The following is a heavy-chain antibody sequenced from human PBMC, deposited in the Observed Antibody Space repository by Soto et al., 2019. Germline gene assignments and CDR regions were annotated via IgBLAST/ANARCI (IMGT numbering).Heavy chain of an antibody. Sequence: SVTLSLTCAVYGGSFSGYYWSWIRQPPGKGLEWIGEINHSGSTNYNPSLKSRVTISVDTSKNQFSLQLSSVTAADTAVYYSARVLPRGFKTGLDYWGQGTLVTVSS. CDR3: ARVLPRGFKTGLDY. CDR1: GGSFSGYY. V-gene: IGHV4-34*01. CDR2: INHSGST. J-gene: IGHJ4*02.